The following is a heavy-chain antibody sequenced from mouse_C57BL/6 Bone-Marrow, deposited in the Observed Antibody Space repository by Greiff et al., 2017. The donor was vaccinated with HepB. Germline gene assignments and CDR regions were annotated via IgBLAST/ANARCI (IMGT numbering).Heavy chain of an antibody. CDR2: IRSKSNNYAT. CDR3: SGKRWFAY. CDR1: GFSFNTYA. V-gene: IGHV10-1*01. D-gene: IGHD1-1*01. J-gene: IGHJ3*01. Sequence: DVHLVESGGGLVQPKGSLKLSCAASGFSFNTYAMNWVRQTPGKGLEWVARIRSKSNNYATYYADSVKDRFTISRDDSESMLYLQMNNLKTEDTAMYYCSGKRWFAYWGQGTLVTVSA.